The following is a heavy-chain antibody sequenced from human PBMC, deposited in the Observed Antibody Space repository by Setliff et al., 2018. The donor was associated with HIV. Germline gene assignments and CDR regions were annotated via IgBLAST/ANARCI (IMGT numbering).Heavy chain of an antibody. V-gene: IGHV4-39*01. D-gene: IGHD3-22*01. Sequence: PSETLSLTCSVSGDSISSSSYYWGWIRQPPGKRLEWIGSIYYSGSTYYNPSLNSRVTISVDASKNQFSLKLSSVTAADTAVYYCASLPPLYDSRWYASDHYYIDVWGKGTTVTVSS. CDR3: ASLPPLYDSRWYASDHYYIDV. CDR2: IYYSGST. J-gene: IGHJ6*03. CDR1: GDSISSSSYY.